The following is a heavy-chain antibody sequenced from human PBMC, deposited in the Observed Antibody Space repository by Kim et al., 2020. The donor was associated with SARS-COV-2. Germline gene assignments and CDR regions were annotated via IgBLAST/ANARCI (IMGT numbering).Heavy chain of an antibody. D-gene: IGHD2-2*01. V-gene: IGHV3-23*01. Sequence: GGSLRLSCAASGFTFSSYAMSWVRQAPGKGLEWVSAISGSGGSTYYADSVKGRFTISRDNSKNTLYLQMNSLRAEDTAVYYCAKDRSTRTIVVVPPYFDYWGQGTLVTVSS. CDR3: AKDRSTRTIVVVPPYFDY. J-gene: IGHJ4*02. CDR2: ISGSGGST. CDR1: GFTFSSYA.